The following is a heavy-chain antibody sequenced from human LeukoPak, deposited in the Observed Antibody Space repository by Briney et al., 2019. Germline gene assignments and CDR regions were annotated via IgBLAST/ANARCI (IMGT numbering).Heavy chain of an antibody. CDR1: GFTFSSYG. J-gene: IGHJ4*02. D-gene: IGHD6-13*01. V-gene: IGHV3-30*18. CDR3: AKAPAGIAAAEVPDY. Sequence: QPGRSLRLSCAASGFTFSSYGMHWVRQAPGKGLEWVAVISYDGSNKYYADSVKGRFTISRDNSKNTLYLQMNSLRAEDTAGYYCAKAPAGIAAAEVPDYWGQGTLVTVSS. CDR2: ISYDGSNK.